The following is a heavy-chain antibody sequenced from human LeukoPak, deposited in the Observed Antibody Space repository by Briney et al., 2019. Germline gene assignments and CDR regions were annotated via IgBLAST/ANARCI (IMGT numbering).Heavy chain of an antibody. CDR3: ARDGSYGTFDY. Sequence: SVKVSCKASGGTFSSYAISWVRQAPGQGLEWMGGIIPIFGTANYAQKFQGRVTITADKFTSTAYMELSSLRSEDTAVYYCARDGSYGTFDYWGQGTLVTVSS. J-gene: IGHJ4*02. D-gene: IGHD5-18*01. CDR1: GGTFSSYA. CDR2: IIPIFGTA. V-gene: IGHV1-69*06.